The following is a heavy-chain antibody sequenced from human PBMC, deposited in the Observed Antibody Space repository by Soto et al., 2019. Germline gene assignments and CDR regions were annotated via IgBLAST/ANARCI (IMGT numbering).Heavy chain of an antibody. V-gene: IGHV1-69*13. D-gene: IGHD6-6*01. CDR2: IIPIFGTA. CDR1: GGTFSSYA. J-gene: IGHJ2*01. CDR3: ARGCCSSSSDWYFDL. Sequence: ASVKVSCKASGGTFSSYAISWVRQAPGQGLEWMGGIIPIFGTANYAQKFQGRVTITADESTSTAYMELSSLRSEDTAVYYCARGCCSSSSDWYFDLWGRGTLVTVSS.